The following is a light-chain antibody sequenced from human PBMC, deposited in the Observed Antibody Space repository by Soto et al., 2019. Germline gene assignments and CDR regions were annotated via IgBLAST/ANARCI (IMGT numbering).Light chain of an antibody. V-gene: IGKV3-11*01. CDR3: QQYNNWPPLT. CDR1: QSVASF. J-gene: IGKJ4*01. Sequence: IVWTQSPATLSLSPGERATFSCRSSQSVASFLAWYQQTPGQAPRLLIYGASNRATGIPDRFSGSGSGTDFTLTISRLEPEDFAVYYCQQYNNWPPLTFGGGTKVDIK. CDR2: GAS.